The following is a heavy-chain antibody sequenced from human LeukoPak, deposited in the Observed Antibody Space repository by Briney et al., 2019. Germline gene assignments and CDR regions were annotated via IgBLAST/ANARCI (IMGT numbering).Heavy chain of an antibody. D-gene: IGHD3-22*01. J-gene: IGHJ4*02. CDR1: GFTFDDYG. CDR2: INWNGGSK. Sequence: GGSLRLSCAASGFTFDDYGMSWVRQAPGKGLEWVSGINWNGGSKGYADSVKGRFTISRDNAKNSLYLQVNSLRAEDTALYYCARENLADYYDSSGYFDYWGQGTLVTVSS. CDR3: ARENLADYYDSSGYFDY. V-gene: IGHV3-20*04.